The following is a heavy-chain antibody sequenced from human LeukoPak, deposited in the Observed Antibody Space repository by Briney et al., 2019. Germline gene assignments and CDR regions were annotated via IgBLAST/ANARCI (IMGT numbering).Heavy chain of an antibody. J-gene: IGHJ4*02. V-gene: IGHV1-18*01. CDR2: ISGYNGNT. D-gene: IGHD5-18*01. Sequence: ASVKVSCKASGYTFTSYGISWVRQAPGQGLEWMGWISGYNGNTNYAQKFQGRVTMTTETSTTTAYMELRSLRSDDTAVYYCARGVDTAMVYFPDYWGQGTLVTVSS. CDR1: GYTFTSYG. CDR3: ARGVDTAMVYFPDY.